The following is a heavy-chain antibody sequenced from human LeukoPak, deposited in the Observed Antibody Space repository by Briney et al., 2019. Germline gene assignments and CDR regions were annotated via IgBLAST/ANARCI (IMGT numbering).Heavy chain of an antibody. J-gene: IGHJ4*02. Sequence: GGSLRLSCAASGFTLNNYAMSWVRQAQGKGMEWGSAISGSGGSTYYADPLKGRFTISRDNSKNTLYLQMNSLRAEDTALYYCAKDGIGGIYYDSSGYFDYWGQGTLVTVSS. D-gene: IGHD3-22*01. CDR3: AKDGIGGIYYDSSGYFDY. CDR1: GFTLNNYA. V-gene: IGHV3-23*01. CDR2: ISGSGGST.